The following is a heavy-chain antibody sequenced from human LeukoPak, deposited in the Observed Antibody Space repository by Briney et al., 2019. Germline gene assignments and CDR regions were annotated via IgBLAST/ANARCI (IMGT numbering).Heavy chain of an antibody. J-gene: IGHJ5*02. CDR2: IYYSGGT. Sequence: PSETLSLTCTVSGGSISSYYWSWIRQPPGKGLEWIGYIYYSGGTNYNPSLKSRVTISVDTSKNQFSLKLSSVTAADTAVYYCARDGRYSSGWYWFDPWGQGTLVTVSS. V-gene: IGHV4-59*01. CDR3: ARDGRYSSGWYWFDP. D-gene: IGHD6-19*01. CDR1: GGSISSYY.